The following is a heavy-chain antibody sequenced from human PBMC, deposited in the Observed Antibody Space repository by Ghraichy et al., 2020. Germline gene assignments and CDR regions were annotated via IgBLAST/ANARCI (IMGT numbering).Heavy chain of an antibody. CDR3: AKVRNDLVLGYCSSTSCYTGRYYFDY. J-gene: IGHJ4*02. CDR2: ISGSGGST. V-gene: IGHV3-23*01. Sequence: GGSLRLSCAASGFTFSSYAMSWVRQAPGKGLEWVSAISGSGGSTYYADSVKGRFTISRDNSKNTLYLQMNSLRAEDTAVYYCAKVRNDLVLGYCSSTSCYTGRYYFDYWGQGTLVTVSS. CDR1: GFTFSSYA. D-gene: IGHD2-2*02.